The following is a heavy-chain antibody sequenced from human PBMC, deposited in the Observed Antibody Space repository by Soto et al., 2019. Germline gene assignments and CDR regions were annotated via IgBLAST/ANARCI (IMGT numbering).Heavy chain of an antibody. V-gene: IGHV4-30-4*01. CDR1: VGSISSVDYY. CDR3: ARVGGFGATTIDY. J-gene: IGHJ4*02. Sequence: QVQLQESGPGLVKPSQTLSLTCTVSVGSISSVDYYWSGIRHPPGKGRGWIGYIYYSGGTYYNPSLKSRVTISVDTSKNQFSLKLSSVTAADTAVYYCARVGGFGATTIDYWGQGTLVTVSS. CDR2: IYYSGGT. D-gene: IGHD3-10*01.